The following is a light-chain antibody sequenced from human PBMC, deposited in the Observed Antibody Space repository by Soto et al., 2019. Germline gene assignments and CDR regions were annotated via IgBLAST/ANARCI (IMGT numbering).Light chain of an antibody. Sequence: DIQMTQSPSTLSGSVGDRVTITCRASQTISSWLAWYQQKPGKAPKLLIYKASTLKSGVPSRFSGSGSGTEFTLTISSLQPDDFATYYCQQYNSDWYSFGQGTKVDIK. V-gene: IGKV1-5*03. CDR3: QQYNSDWYS. CDR2: KAS. CDR1: QTISSW. J-gene: IGKJ2*03.